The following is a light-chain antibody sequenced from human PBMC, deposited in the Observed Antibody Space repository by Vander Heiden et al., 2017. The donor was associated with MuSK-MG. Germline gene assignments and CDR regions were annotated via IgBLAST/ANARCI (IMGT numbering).Light chain of an antibody. V-gene: IGKV1-39*01. Sequence: DLQMTQSPASLSASVGDRVTITCRASQTITTYLNWYQQRPGKAPNLLIYAASSLQGGVPSRCSGSGSGTDVTLPISSLQPEDFATYYCQQTYTASRTFGGGTKVEI. CDR3: QQTYTASRT. CDR1: QTITTY. J-gene: IGKJ4*02. CDR2: AAS.